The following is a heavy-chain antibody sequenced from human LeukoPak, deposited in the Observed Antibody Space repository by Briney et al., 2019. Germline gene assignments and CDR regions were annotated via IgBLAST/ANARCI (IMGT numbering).Heavy chain of an antibody. D-gene: IGHD5-12*01. CDR3: AKDGYGFDY. CDR2: ISFDGGNK. J-gene: IGHJ4*02. V-gene: IGHV3-30*04. Sequence: GGSLRLSCAASGFTFSSYAMPWVRQAPGKGLEWVAVISFDGGNKDYADSVKGRFTISRDNSKNTLYLQMNSLRAEDTAVYYCAKDGYGFDYWGQGTLVTVSS. CDR1: GFTFSSYA.